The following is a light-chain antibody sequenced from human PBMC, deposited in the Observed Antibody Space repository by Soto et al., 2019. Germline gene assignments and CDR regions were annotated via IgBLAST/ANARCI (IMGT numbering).Light chain of an antibody. J-gene: IGKJ2*01. V-gene: IGKV3-15*01. CDR3: QQYYNWPPYT. CDR2: GAS. CDR1: QNIDSN. Sequence: EIIMTQSPATLSVSPGERATLSCRASQNIDSNLAWYQQKPGQAPRLLIYGASTRATGIPARFSGGGSETEFTLTISSLQSEDFEVYYCQQYYNWPPYTFGQGTNLDIK.